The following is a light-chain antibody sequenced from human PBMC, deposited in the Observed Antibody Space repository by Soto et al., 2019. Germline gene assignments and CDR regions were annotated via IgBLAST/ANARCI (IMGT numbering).Light chain of an antibody. V-gene: IGKV3-20*01. CDR3: QQYGASPRT. Sequence: DTVLTQSPGILSLSPGERATLSCRTSQTIRNNYLAWYQQKAGQPPRLLIYGAFNRAGGIPDRFSGSGSGTDFTLTISRLEPEDFAVYYCQQYGASPRTFGQGTKLEIK. J-gene: IGKJ2*01. CDR2: GAF. CDR1: QTIRNNY.